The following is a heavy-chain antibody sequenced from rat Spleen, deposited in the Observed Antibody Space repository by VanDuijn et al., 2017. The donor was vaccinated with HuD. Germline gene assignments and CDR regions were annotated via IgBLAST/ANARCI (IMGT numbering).Heavy chain of an antibody. Sequence: EVQLVESGGGLVQPGRSLKLSCVASGFTFNNYWMTWIRQAPGKGLEWVASITNTGGSTYYPDSVKGRFTISRDNAKSTLYLQMNSLRSEDTATYYCTSSYYILRVYHEGFAYWGQGTLVTVSS. V-gene: IGHV5-31*01. J-gene: IGHJ3*01. CDR2: ITNTGGST. CDR3: TSSYYILRVYHEGFAY. CDR1: GFTFNNYW. D-gene: IGHD1-9*01.